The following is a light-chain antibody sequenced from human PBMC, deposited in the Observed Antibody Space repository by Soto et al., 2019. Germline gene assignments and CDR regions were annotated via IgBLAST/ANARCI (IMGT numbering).Light chain of an antibody. CDR1: SSDVGAYNY. V-gene: IGLV2-14*01. CDR2: EVS. Sequence: QSVLAQPASVSGSPGQSITISCTGSSSDVGAYNYVSWYQQHPGKAPKLMIYEVSNRPSGVSNGFSGSKSGNTASLTISGLQAEDEADYYCISFTSNSQWVFGGGTKLTVL. J-gene: IGLJ3*02. CDR3: ISFTSNSQWV.